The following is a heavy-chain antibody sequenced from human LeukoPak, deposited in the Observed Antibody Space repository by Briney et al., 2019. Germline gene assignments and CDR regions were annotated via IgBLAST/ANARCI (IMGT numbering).Heavy chain of an antibody. V-gene: IGHV4-30-4*01. D-gene: IGHD2-21*02. J-gene: IGHJ4*02. Sequence: SQTLSLTCTVSGGSISSGDYYWSWIRQPPGKGLEWIGYIYYSGSTYCNPSLKSRITISVDTSKNQFSLKLSSVTAADTAVYFCAREFYCGGDCFAFDYWGQGTLVTVSS. CDR2: IYYSGST. CDR3: AREFYCGGDCFAFDY. CDR1: GGSISSGDYY.